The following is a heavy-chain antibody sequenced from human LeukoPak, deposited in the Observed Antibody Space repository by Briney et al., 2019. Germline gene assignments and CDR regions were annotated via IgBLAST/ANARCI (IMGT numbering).Heavy chain of an antibody. V-gene: IGHV3-33*01. Sequence: GESLKISCAASEFTFTTYGMHWVRQAPGKGLEWVAFIYYDGSNIYYADYVKGRFTIPRDISKNTLYLQMDSLRAEDTAIYYCARDWKTNSFDYWGQGTLVTVSS. J-gene: IGHJ4*02. CDR2: IYYDGSNI. D-gene: IGHD1-1*01. CDR1: EFTFTTYG. CDR3: ARDWKTNSFDY.